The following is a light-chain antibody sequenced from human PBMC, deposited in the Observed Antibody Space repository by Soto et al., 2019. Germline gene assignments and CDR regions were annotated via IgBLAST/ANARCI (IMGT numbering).Light chain of an antibody. V-gene: IGKV3-20*01. CDR1: QTITSSY. Sequence: EIVLTQSPGTLSLSPGEGATLSCRASQTITSSYLAWYQQKPGQAPRLVLYGASTRATVIPDRFSGSGSGTDFTLTISRLEPEDFAVYYCQQYGSSPYTFGQGTKLEI. CDR2: GAS. J-gene: IGKJ2*01. CDR3: QQYGSSPYT.